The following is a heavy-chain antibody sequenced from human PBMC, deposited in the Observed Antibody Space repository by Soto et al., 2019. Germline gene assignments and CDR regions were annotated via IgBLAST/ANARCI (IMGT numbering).Heavy chain of an antibody. CDR3: VKWHTSNFDSLPFTGFDV. D-gene: IGHD3-22*01. V-gene: IGHV3-23*01. CDR1: SVPFSDAV. Sequence: LXLSCVGSSVPFSDAVIACVRHAPGKGLEWLSVMSGDGRTRYALSVTGRFTISRDNSKNTLYLQMRSLRAEDAAAYYCVKWHTSNFDSLPFTGFDVWGQGTQVTVSS. J-gene: IGHJ4*02. CDR2: MSGDGRT.